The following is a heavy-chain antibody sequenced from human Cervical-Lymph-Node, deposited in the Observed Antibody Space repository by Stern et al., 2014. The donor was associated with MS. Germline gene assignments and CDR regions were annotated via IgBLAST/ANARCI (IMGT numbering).Heavy chain of an antibody. Sequence: EVQLVESGGGLVQPGRSLRLTCTVSGLTFHDYAMHWVRQAPGKGLEWVSGISWNSNSVGHADSVKGRFTISRDNAKNSVYLQMPGLRSDDTAFYYCAKDETGYTRGCLDHWGQGILVTVAS. D-gene: IGHD6-19*01. CDR1: GLTFHDYA. CDR3: AKDETGYTRGCLDH. CDR2: ISWNSNSV. J-gene: IGHJ4*02. V-gene: IGHV3-9*01.